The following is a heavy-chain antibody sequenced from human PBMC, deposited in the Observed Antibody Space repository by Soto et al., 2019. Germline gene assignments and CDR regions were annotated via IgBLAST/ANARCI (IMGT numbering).Heavy chain of an antibody. J-gene: IGHJ6*02. CDR2: ISYDGRNE. D-gene: IGHD6-19*01. Sequence: QVKLVESGGGVVQPGRSLRLSCVASGFTFSRYAMDWVRQAPGKGLKWVAIISYDGRNEYYTDSVKGRFTISRDNSKNTLYLQMNSLRPEDTAVYYCAKGRGGWRNYGMDVWGQGTTVTVPS. V-gene: IGHV3-30*18. CDR3: AKGRGGWRNYGMDV. CDR1: GFTFSRYA.